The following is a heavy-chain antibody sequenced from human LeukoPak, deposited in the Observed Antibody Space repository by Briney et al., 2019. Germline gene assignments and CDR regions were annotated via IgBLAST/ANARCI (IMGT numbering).Heavy chain of an antibody. CDR1: GGSFSGYY. J-gene: IGHJ4*02. CDR3: ARGDCSSTSCWSAPFDY. D-gene: IGHD2-2*01. CDR2: INHSGST. Sequence: SETLSLTCAVYGGSFSGYYWSWIRQPPGKGLEWIGEINHSGSTNYNPSLKSRVTISVDTSKNQFSLKLSSVTAADTAVYYCARGDCSSTSCWSAPFDYWGQGTLVTVSP. V-gene: IGHV4-34*01.